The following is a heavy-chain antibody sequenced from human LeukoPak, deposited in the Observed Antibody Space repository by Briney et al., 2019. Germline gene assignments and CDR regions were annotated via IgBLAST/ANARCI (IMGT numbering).Heavy chain of an antibody. CDR3: ARQGGYTYFDY. CDR2: IYYSGST. D-gene: IGHD5-24*01. CDR1: GDSISSYY. J-gene: IGHJ4*02. Sequence: PSETLSLTCTVSGDSISSYYWSWVRQPPGKGLEWIGYIYYSGSTNYNPSLKSRVTISVDTSKNQFSLKLSSVTAADTAVYYCARQGGYTYFDYWGQGTLVTVSS. V-gene: IGHV4-59*08.